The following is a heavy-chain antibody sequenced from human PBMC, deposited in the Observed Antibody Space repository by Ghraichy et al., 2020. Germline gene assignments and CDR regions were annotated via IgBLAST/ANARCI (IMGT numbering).Heavy chain of an antibody. D-gene: IGHD6-6*01. CDR3: ASGVASRRFDY. V-gene: IGHV3-21*01. Sequence: GGSLRLSCAASGFTFSCYSLNWVRQAPGEGLEWVSSISVGSSFIYYADSVKGRFTISRDNAKTILYLQMNSLRAEDTAVYYCASGVASRRFDYWGQGTLVTVSS. J-gene: IGHJ4*02. CDR2: ISVGSSFI. CDR1: GFTFSCYS.